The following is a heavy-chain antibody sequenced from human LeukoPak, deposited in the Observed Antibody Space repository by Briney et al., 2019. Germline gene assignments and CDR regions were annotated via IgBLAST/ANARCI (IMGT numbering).Heavy chain of an antibody. Sequence: PSETLSLTCTVSGGSISSGGYYWSWIRQHPGKGLEWIGYIYYSGSTYYNPSLKSRVTISVDTSKNQFSLKLSSVTAADTAVYYCARGSSSRYDHWGQGTLVTVSS. CDR1: GGSISSGGYY. CDR2: IYYSGST. J-gene: IGHJ4*02. V-gene: IGHV4-31*03. CDR3: ARGSSSRYDH. D-gene: IGHD6-13*01.